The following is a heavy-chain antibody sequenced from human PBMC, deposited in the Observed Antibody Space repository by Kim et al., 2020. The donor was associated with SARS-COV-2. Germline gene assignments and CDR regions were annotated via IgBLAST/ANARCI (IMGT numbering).Heavy chain of an antibody. CDR2: ISSSSSTI. CDR3: AREQWLVLGDAFDI. V-gene: IGHV3-48*02. J-gene: IGHJ3*02. Sequence: GGSLRLSCAASGFTFSSYSMNWVRQAPGKGLEWVSYISSSSSTIYYADSVKGRFTISRDNAKNSLYLQMNSLRDEDTAVYYCAREQWLVLGDAFDIWGQGTMVTVSS. D-gene: IGHD6-19*01. CDR1: GFTFSSYS.